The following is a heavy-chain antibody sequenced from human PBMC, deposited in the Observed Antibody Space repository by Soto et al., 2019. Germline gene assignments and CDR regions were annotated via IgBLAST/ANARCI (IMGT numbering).Heavy chain of an antibody. CDR1: VYSFTSYW. D-gene: IGHD6-13*01. J-gene: IGHJ4*02. CDR3: ARQTGYSSSWSDAHFDY. V-gene: IGHV5-51*01. CDR2: IYPGDSDT. Sequence: LNISCKGSVYSFTSYWIGWVRQMPGKGLEWMGIIYPGDSDTRYSPSFQGQVTISADKSISTAYLQWSSLKASDTAMYYCARQTGYSSSWSDAHFDYWGQGTLVTVSS.